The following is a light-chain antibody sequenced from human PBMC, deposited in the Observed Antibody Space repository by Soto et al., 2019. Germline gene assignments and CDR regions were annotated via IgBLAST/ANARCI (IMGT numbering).Light chain of an antibody. CDR2: GAS. Sequence: DIPMTQSPPSLSASVGDRVTLSCRASQSISSYLNWYQQRPGKAPKLLIHGASSLQSGVPSRFSGSGSGTDFTLTISRLQPEDCATYFCQQSYTSPLTFGGGTKVEI. V-gene: IGKV1-39*01. CDR1: QSISSY. CDR3: QQSYTSPLT. J-gene: IGKJ4*01.